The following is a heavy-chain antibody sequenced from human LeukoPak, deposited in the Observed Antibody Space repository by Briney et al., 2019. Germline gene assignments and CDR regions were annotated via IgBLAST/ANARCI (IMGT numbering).Heavy chain of an antibody. CDR3: VRESVSRIAVTVTTYYFDF. J-gene: IGHJ4*02. D-gene: IGHD6-19*01. CDR2: TYYRSKWYN. CDR1: GDIISSNSAS. V-gene: IGHV6-1*01. Sequence: SQTLSPTCAISGDIISSNSASWNWIRQSPSRGLEWLGRTYYRSKWYNDYALSVKGRITINPDTSKNQFSLQLNSVTPDDTAVYYCVRESVSRIAVTVTTYYFDFWGQGTLVTVSS.